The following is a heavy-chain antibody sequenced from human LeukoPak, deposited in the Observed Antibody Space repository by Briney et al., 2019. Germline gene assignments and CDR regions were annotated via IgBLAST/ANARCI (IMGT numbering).Heavy chain of an antibody. V-gene: IGHV3-7*04. Sequence: GGSLRLSCVASGFPFSSYWMTWVRQAPGKGLEWVANIKQDGSKKSYVDSVKGLFTISRDNAKNSLYLQMNSLRAEDTAIYYCTRVGYIDEGIDYWGQGTLVTVSS. D-gene: IGHD5-24*01. J-gene: IGHJ4*02. CDR2: IKQDGSKK. CDR3: TRVGYIDEGIDY. CDR1: GFPFSSYW.